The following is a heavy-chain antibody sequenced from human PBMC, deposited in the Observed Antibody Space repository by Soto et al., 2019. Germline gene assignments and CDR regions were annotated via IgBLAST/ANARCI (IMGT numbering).Heavy chain of an antibody. Sequence: HPGGSLRLSCAASGFSFGNYWMSWVRQAPGRGLEWVANINQDGSEKSYVDSVRGRFTISRDNAKNSPDLQMNSLRVEDTAVYYCARGLVTKVATPNWYFDLWGRGTLVTVSS. D-gene: IGHD4-17*01. CDR2: INQDGSEK. CDR3: ARGLVTKVATPNWYFDL. J-gene: IGHJ2*01. CDR1: GFSFGNYW. V-gene: IGHV3-7*01.